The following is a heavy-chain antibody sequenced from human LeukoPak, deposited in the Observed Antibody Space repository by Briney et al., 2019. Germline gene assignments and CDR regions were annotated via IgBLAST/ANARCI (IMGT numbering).Heavy chain of an antibody. J-gene: IGHJ4*02. CDR2: IIPLFGTT. V-gene: IGHV1-69*05. D-gene: IGHD1-1*01. CDR1: GGTFRNYV. Sequence: SVKVSCKASGGTFRNYVINWVRQAPGQGLEWMGGIIPLFGTTKYALKVQGRVTITTDESKTTAYLDLSGLTSEDTGVYYCARSPVLERTLYYFDYWGQGTLVTVSS. CDR3: ARSPVLERTLYYFDY.